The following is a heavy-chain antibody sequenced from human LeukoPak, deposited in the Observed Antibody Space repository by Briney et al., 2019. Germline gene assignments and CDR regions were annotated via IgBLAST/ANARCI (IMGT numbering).Heavy chain of an antibody. CDR1: GYTFTSYD. V-gene: IGHV1-18*04. D-gene: IGHD6-19*01. Sequence: ASVKVSCKASGYTFTSYDFNWVRHAPGQGLEWMGWISGHNGHTNYVQKMQGRVTMTTDTSTNTAYMELRNLTSDDTAVYYCARGPGIAVAGVFDYWGQGSRVTVSS. J-gene: IGHJ4*02. CDR3: ARGPGIAVAGVFDY. CDR2: ISGHNGHT.